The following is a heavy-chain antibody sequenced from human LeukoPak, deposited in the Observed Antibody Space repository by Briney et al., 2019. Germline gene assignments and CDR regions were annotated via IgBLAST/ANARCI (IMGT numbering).Heavy chain of an antibody. CDR1: GFTFSDYY. CDR3: ARSPPALWFGEFTFADY. D-gene: IGHD3-10*01. V-gene: IGHV3-11*04. J-gene: IGHJ4*02. Sequence: PGGSLRLSCAASGFTFSDYYMSWIRQAPGKGLEWVSYISSSGSTIYYADSVKGRFTISRDNAKNSLYLQMNSLRAEDTAVYYCARSPPALWFGEFTFADYWGQGTLVTVSS. CDR2: ISSSGSTI.